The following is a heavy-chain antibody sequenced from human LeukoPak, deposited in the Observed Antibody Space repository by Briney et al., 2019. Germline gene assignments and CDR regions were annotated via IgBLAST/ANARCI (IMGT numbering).Heavy chain of an antibody. Sequence: GGSLRLSCAASGLTFSNFPMHWVRQAPGKGLEWVALIQDDGATTNYVDSVRGRFTISRDNSKSTVYLQMNSRKPDDTAVYYCATQSITLVVVISPFDYWGQGTLVTVSS. D-gene: IGHD3-22*01. J-gene: IGHJ4*02. V-gene: IGHV3-30*02. CDR3: ATQSITLVVVISPFDY. CDR2: IQDDGATT. CDR1: GLTFSNFP.